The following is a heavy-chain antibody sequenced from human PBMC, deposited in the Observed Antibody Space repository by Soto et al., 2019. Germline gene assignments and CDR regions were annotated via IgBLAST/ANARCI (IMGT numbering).Heavy chain of an antibody. CDR1: GFTFNRYA. D-gene: IGHD3-16*01. J-gene: IGHJ4*02. CDR3: ARDLRFVADYYFDF. CDR2: IASDGRDK. Sequence: GGSLRLSCAASGFTFNRYAMHWVRQTPGKGLEWVAVIASDGRDKHNADSVKGRFTISRDNSQNVLYLQMDGMRPEDTAVYYCARDLRFVADYYFDFWGQGTLVTVSS. V-gene: IGHV3-30-3*01.